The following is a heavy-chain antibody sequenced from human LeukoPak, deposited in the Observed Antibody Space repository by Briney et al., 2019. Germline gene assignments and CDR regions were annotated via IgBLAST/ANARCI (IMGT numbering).Heavy chain of an antibody. CDR2: ISYDGSNK. CDR1: GFTFSSYA. D-gene: IGHD6-19*01. J-gene: IGHJ6*02. V-gene: IGHV3-30*04. CDR3: ARDRGSSGWYPSYYYYYYGMDD. Sequence: GRSLRLSCAASGFTFSSYAMHWVRQAPGKGLEWVAVISYDGSNKYYADSVKGRFTISRDNSKNTLYLQMNSLRAEDTAVYYCARDRGSSGWYPSYYYYYYGMDDWGQGTTVTVSS.